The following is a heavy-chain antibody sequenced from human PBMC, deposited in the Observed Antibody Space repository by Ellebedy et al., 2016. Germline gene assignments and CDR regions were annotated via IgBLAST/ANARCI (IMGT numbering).Heavy chain of an antibody. CDR2: INHSGST. J-gene: IGHJ6*03. V-gene: IGHV4-34*01. CDR3: AREVTGTAGDYYYYMDV. D-gene: IGHD1-7*01. Sequence: GSLRLSXAVYGGSFSGYYWSWIRQPPGKGLEWIGEINHSGSTNYNPSLKSRVTISVDTSKNQFSLKLSSVTAADTAIYYCAREVTGTAGDYYYYMDVWGKGTTVTVSS. CDR1: GGSFSGYY.